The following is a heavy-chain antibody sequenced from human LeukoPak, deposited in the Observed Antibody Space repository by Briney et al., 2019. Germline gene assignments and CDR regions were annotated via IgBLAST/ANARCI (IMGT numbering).Heavy chain of an antibody. CDR3: ARQGSRVAPQDY. CDR2: IYYSGST. CDR1: GGSISSSSYY. V-gene: IGHV4-39*01. D-gene: IGHD2-15*01. J-gene: IGHJ4*02. Sequence: MSSETLSLTCTVSGGSISSSSYYWGWIRQPPGKGLEWIGSIYYSGSTYYNPSLKSRVTISVDTSKNQSSLKLSSVTAADTAVYYCARQGSRVAPQDYWGQGTLVTVSS.